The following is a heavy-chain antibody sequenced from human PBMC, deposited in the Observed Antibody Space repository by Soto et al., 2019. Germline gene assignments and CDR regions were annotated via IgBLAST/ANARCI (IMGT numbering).Heavy chain of an antibody. CDR3: ARDLTYLAAAGLYYYYGMDV. Sequence: ASVKVSCKASGYTFTGYYMHWVRQAHGQGLEWMGWINPNSGGTNYAQKFQGWVTMTRDTSISTAYMELSRLRSDDTAVYYCARDLTYLAAAGLYYYYGMDVWGQGTTVTVSS. CDR1: GYTFTGYY. CDR2: INPNSGGT. J-gene: IGHJ6*02. V-gene: IGHV1-2*04. D-gene: IGHD6-13*01.